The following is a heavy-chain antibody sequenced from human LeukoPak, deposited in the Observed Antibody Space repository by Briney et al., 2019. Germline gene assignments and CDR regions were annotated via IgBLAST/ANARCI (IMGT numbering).Heavy chain of an antibody. J-gene: IGHJ4*02. Sequence: PSETLSLTCTVSGGSISSYYWSWIRQPPGKGLEWIGYIYYSGSTNYNPSLKSRVTISVDTSKNQFSLKLSSVTAADTAVYYCARGPDYYDSSGYYYPDSWGQGTLVTVSS. V-gene: IGHV4-59*01. CDR1: GGSISSYY. D-gene: IGHD3-22*01. CDR2: IYYSGST. CDR3: ARGPDYYDSSGYYYPDS.